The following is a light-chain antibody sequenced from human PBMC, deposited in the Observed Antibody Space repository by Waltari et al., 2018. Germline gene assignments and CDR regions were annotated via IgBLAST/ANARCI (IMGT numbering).Light chain of an antibody. V-gene: IGLV2-23*01. CDR1: ISDVGSYNL. J-gene: IGLJ2*01. CDR2: EGR. Sequence: QSALTQPASVSGSPGQSITVSCTGTISDVGSYNLVSWYQQHPGKAPKLMIYEGRKRPSVVPKRLSGSKLGNTCSLTISGLQAEDEAYYYCCSYAGSSTLLFGGGTKVTVL. CDR3: CSYAGSSTLL.